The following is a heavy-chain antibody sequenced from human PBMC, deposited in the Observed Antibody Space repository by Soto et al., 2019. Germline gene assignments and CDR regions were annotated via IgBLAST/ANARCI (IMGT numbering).Heavy chain of an antibody. CDR3: ARLARAGWFDP. CDR1: GGSISSYY. CDR2: IYYSGST. V-gene: IGHV4-59*08. Sequence: SQTLSLPCTVSGGSISSYYWSWIRQPPGKGLEWIGYIYYSGSTNYNPSLKSRVTISVDTSKNQFSLKLSSVTAADTAVYYCARLARAGWFDPWGQGTLVTVSS. J-gene: IGHJ5*02.